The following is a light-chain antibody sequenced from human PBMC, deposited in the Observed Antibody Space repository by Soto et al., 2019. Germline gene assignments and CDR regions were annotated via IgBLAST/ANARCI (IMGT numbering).Light chain of an antibody. V-gene: IGKV1-33*01. CDR1: QNITKN. CDR2: HAS. Sequence: DIHMTRSPSSMSASIGHRVTITCQASQNITKNLSWYQQKPGKAPNLLIYHASKLAKGVTSSFSGSGSGTDFSFIITSLKSADLATYYCQQYYGLHTLTFGQGTRLEIK. J-gene: IGKJ5*01. CDR3: QQYYGLHTLT.